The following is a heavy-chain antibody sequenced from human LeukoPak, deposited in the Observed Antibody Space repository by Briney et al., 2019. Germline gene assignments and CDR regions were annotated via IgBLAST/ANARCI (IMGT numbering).Heavy chain of an antibody. J-gene: IGHJ5*02. CDR2: IYTSGST. Sequence: PSETLSLTCTVSSASISSYYWSWVRQAAGKGLEWIGRIYTSGSTNYNPSPKSRVPMSVDTAKNQFSLKLSSLTAADTAVYYCARDRVGCSSTSCYSWFDPWGQGTLVTVSS. D-gene: IGHD2-2*01. CDR3: ARDRVGCSSTSCYSWFDP. V-gene: IGHV4-4*07. CDR1: SASISSYY.